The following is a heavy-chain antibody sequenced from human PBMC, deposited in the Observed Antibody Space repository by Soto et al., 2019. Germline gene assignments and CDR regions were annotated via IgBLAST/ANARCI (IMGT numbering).Heavy chain of an antibody. D-gene: IGHD2-15*01. J-gene: IGHJ3*02. CDR2: ISTSSTYT. V-gene: IGHV3-11*03. Sequence: PGGSLRLSCAASGFTFSDFYMTWIRQAPGKGLEWVSSISTSSTYTNYADSVQGRFTVSRDNAKSSLYLQMISLRVEDTAVYYCARRGISGSALHGFDIWGQGTRVTVSS. CDR3: ARRGISGSALHGFDI. CDR1: GFTFSDFY.